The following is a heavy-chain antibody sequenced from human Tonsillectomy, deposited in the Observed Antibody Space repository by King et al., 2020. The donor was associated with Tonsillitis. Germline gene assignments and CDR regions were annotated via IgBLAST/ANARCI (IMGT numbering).Heavy chain of an antibody. J-gene: IGHJ4*02. V-gene: IGHV3-48*04. Sequence: VQLVESGGGLVQPGGSLRLSCAASGFTFSSYNMNWVRQAPGKGLEWVSYISSSSSTIYYADSVKGRFTISRENAKNSLYLQMNSLRAEDTAVYYCARDYYDSSGYYYGAYWGQGTLVTVSS. CDR1: GFTFSSYN. CDR2: ISSSSSTI. D-gene: IGHD3-22*01. CDR3: ARDYYDSSGYYYGAY.